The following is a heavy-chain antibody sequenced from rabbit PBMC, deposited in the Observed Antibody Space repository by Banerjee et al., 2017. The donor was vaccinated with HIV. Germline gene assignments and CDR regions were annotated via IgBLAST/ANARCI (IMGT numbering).Heavy chain of an antibody. CDR1: GLDFSSYS. D-gene: IGHD1-1*01. J-gene: IGHJ4*01. Sequence: QSLEESGGDLVKPGASLTLSCKASGLDFSSYSMQWVRQAPGKGLEWIACLYNGDGSTYYASWAKGRFTISKTSSTTVTLQMTSLTAADTATYFCARDEYFALWGQGTLVTVS. CDR2: LYNGDGST. CDR3: ARDEYFAL. V-gene: IGHV1S40*01.